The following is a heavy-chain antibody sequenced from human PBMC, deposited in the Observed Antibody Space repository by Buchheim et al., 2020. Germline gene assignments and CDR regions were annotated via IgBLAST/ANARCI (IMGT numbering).Heavy chain of an antibody. J-gene: IGHJ4*02. Sequence: QVQLVQSGAEVKKPGASVKVSRKASGYKFIDYGVSWVRQAPGQGLEWMGWISGYYGNTNYAQNFQGRVTMTTDTSTSSAYMELRSLRSDDTAIYYCARGCNGVACSPPFDYWGQGTL. CDR1: GYKFIDYG. CDR2: ISGYYGNT. V-gene: IGHV1-18*01. D-gene: IGHD2-8*01. CDR3: ARGCNGVACSPPFDY.